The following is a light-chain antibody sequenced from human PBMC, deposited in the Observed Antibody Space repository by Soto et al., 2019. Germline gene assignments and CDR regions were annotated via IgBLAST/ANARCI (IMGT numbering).Light chain of an antibody. CDR1: QSISDT. J-gene: IGKJ1*01. CDR2: SAS. V-gene: IGKV3-15*01. Sequence: EIVMTQSPATLSVSPGGRATLSCRASQSISDTLAWYQQKPGQAPRLLIYSASRGATGFPARFSGSGSGTVFTLTISSLQSEDFAVYYCQHYNNWPWTFGQGTKVEVK. CDR3: QHYNNWPWT.